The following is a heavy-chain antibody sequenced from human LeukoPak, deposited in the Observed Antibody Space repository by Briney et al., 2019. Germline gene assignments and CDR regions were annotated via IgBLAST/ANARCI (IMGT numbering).Heavy chain of an antibody. D-gene: IGHD3-3*01. J-gene: IGHJ5*02. CDR2: IYTSGST. CDR3: ARDTTPTIFGVGDDNWFDP. Sequence: PSETLSLTCTVSSGSISSYYWSWIRQPAGKGLEWIGRIYTSGSTNYNPSLKSRVTMSVDTSKNQFSLKLSSVTAADTAVYYCARDTTPTIFGVGDDNWFDPWGQGTLVTVSS. V-gene: IGHV4-4*07. CDR1: SGSISSYY.